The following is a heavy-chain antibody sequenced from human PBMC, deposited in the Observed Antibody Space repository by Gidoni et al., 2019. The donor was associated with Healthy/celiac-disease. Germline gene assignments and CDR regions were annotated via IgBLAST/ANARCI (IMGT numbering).Heavy chain of an antibody. J-gene: IGHJ3*01. CDR2: MNPNCVNT. CDR3: ARSRRDGYPS. Sequence: QVQLVQAGAEVKKPGASVKVSCQAPGYTFTSYDINWVRQATGQGLEWMGGMNPNCVNTGYAQKFQGSVTMTRNTSISTAYMEMGSLRCADTAVYYYARSRRDGYPSWGQGTLVTVSS. CDR1: GYTFTSYD. D-gene: IGHD5-12*01. V-gene: IGHV1-8*01.